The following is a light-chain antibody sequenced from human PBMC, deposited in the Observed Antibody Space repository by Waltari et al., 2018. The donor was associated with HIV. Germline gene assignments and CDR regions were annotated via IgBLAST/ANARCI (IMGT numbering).Light chain of an antibody. CDR3: QQYYSVPYT. CDR2: WAS. CDR1: QSLLYSS. V-gene: IGKV4-1*01. Sequence: DVVVPQSPDSLAVSVGERATLHCQFRQSLLYSSIAWYQQKPGQRPKLLIYWASTRESGVPDRFSGSGSGTDFTLTISNLQTEDVAVYYCQQYYSVPYTFGQGTKLEIK. J-gene: IGKJ2*01.